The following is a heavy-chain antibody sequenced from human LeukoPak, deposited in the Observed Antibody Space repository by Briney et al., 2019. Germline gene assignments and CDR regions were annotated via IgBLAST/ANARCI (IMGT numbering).Heavy chain of an antibody. D-gene: IGHD2/OR15-2a*01. J-gene: IGHJ3*02. CDR3: AKDTFSVGI. CDR2: ISGGGGTT. V-gene: IGHV3-23*01. CDR1: GFTFSSYA. Sequence: PGGSLRLSCAASGFTFSSYAMSWVRQAPGKGLEWVSAISGGGGTTYYVDSVKGRFTISRDNSKNTLYLQMNSLRAEDTAVYYCAKDTFSVGIWGQGTMVTVSS.